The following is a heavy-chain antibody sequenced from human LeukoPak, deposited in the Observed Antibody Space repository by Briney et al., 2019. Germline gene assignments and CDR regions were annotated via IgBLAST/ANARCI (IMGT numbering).Heavy chain of an antibody. CDR3: ARHPRMTTVTPYYFDY. J-gene: IGHJ4*02. V-gene: IGHV4-39*01. Sequence: SETLSLTCTVSGGSISSSSYYWGWIRQPPGKGLEWIGSIYYSGSTYYNPSLKSRVTISVDTSKNQFSLELSSVTAADTAVYYCARHPRMTTVTPYYFDYWGQGTLVTVSS. CDR2: IYYSGST. D-gene: IGHD4-17*01. CDR1: GGSISSSSYY.